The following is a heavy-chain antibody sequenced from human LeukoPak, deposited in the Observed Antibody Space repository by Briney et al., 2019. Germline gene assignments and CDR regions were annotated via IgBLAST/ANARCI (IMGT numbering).Heavy chain of an antibody. CDR2: INHSGST. CDR1: GGSFCGYY. D-gene: IGHD3-10*01. V-gene: IGHV4-34*01. CDR3: ARLTKNDSGSFRFGKKKRGYMDV. Sequence: SETLSLTCAVYGGSFCGYYWSWIRQPTGKGLEWIGEINHSGSTNYNPSLKSRVTISVETSKNQFSLKLSSVTAADTAVYYCARLTKNDSGSFRFGKKKRGYMDVWGKGTTVTISS. J-gene: IGHJ6*03.